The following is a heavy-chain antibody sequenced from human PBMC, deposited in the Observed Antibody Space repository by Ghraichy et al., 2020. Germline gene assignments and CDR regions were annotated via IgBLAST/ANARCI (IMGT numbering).Heavy chain of an antibody. Sequence: SETLSLTCTVSGGSISSYYWSWIRQPPGKGLEWIGYIYTSGSTNYNPSLKSRVTISVDTSKNQFSLKLSSVTAADTAVYYCARRLSYADAFDIWGQGTMVTVSS. CDR2: IYTSGST. CDR3: ARRLSYADAFDI. D-gene: IGHD2-2*01. J-gene: IGHJ3*02. CDR1: GGSISSYY. V-gene: IGHV4-4*09.